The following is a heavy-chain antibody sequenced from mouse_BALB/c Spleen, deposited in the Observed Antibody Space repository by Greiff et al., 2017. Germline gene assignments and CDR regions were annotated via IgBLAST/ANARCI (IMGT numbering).Heavy chain of an antibody. Sequence: VQLQQSGPGLVQPSQSLSITCTVSGFSLTSYGVHWVRQSPGKGLEWLGVIWSGGSTDYNAAFISRLSISKDNSKSQVFFKMNSLQANDTAIYYCATKAPFFAYWGQGTLVTVSA. V-gene: IGHV2-2*02. CDR2: IWSGGST. CDR1: GFSLTSYG. D-gene: IGHD1-3*01. J-gene: IGHJ3*01. CDR3: ATKAPFFAY.